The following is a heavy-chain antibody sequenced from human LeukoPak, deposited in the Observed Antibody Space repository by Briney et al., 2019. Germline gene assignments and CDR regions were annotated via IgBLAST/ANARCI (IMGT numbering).Heavy chain of an antibody. V-gene: IGHV4-4*02. D-gene: IGHD5-18*01. CDR3: ARTKNLDTAMALIH. CDR2: IYHSGST. Sequence: SSGTLSLTCAVSGGSISSSNWWSWVRQPPGKGLEWIGEIYHSGSTNYNPSLKSRVTISVDKSKNQFSLKLSSVTAADTAVYYCARTKNLDTAMALIHWGQGTLVTVSS. CDR1: GGSISSSNW. J-gene: IGHJ4*02.